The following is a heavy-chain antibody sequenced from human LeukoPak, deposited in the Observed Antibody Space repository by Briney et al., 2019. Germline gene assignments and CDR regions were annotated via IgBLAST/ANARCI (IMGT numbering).Heavy chain of an antibody. CDR3: ARGVSGYCSGGSCYWFDP. V-gene: IGHV1-18*01. D-gene: IGHD2-15*01. CDR1: GYTFTSYG. J-gene: IGHJ5*02. Sequence: RASVKVSCKASGYTFTSYGISWVRQAPGQGLEWMGWISAYNGNTNYAQKLQGRVTMTTDTSTSTAYMELRSLRSDDTAVYYCARGVSGYCSGGSCYWFDPWGQGTLVTVSS. CDR2: ISAYNGNT.